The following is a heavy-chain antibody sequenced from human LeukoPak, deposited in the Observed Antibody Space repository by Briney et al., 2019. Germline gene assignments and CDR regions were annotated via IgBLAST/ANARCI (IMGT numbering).Heavy chain of an antibody. V-gene: IGHV4-39*01. D-gene: IGHD5-24*01. CDR1: GGSISGSSYY. J-gene: IGHJ5*02. CDR2: IYYSGST. Sequence: SETLSLTCTVSGGSISGSSYYWGWIRQPPGKDLEWIGSIYYSGSTYYNPSLKSQVTLSVDTSKNQYSLKLSSVTAADTAVYYCARHLDGYNGFDPWGQGTLVTVSS. CDR3: ARHLDGYNGFDP.